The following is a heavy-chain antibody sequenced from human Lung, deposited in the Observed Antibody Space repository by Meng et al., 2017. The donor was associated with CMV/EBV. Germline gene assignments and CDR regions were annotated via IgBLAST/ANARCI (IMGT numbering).Heavy chain of an antibody. CDR2: IIPIFGTA. V-gene: IGHV1-69*05. Sequence: SXXVSXKASGGTFSSYAISWVRQPPGQGLEWMGGIIPIFGTANYAQKFQGRVTITTDESTSTAYMELSSLRSEDTAVYYCARAVDYYYYYGMDVWGQGTTVTVSS. J-gene: IGHJ6*02. CDR1: GGTFSSYA. CDR3: ARAVDYYYYYGMDV.